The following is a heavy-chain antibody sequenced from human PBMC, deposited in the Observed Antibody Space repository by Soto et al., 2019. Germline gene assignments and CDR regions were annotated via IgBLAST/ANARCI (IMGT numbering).Heavy chain of an antibody. J-gene: IGHJ6*02. D-gene: IGHD2-15*01. CDR2: IYYSGST. CDR1: GGSISSGGYY. V-gene: IGHV4-31*03. Sequence: SETLFLTCTVSGGSISSGGYYWSWIRQHPGKGLEWIGYIYYSGSTYYNPSLKSRVTISVDTSKNQFSLKLSSVTAADTAVYYCARDACSGGSCYSDYYYGMDVWGQGTTVTVSS. CDR3: ARDACSGGSCYSDYYYGMDV.